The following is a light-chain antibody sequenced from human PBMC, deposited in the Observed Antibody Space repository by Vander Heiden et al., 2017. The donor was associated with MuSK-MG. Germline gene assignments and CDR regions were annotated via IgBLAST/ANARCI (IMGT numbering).Light chain of an antibody. CDR3: QQSYSTRL. CDR2: AAS. CDR1: QSISSY. Sequence: DIQMTQSPSSLSASVGDRVTITCRASQSISSYLNWYQQKPGKAPKLLIYAASRWQSGVPSRFSGSGSGTDFTLTSSRRQPEDFATYYCQQSYSTRLFGQGTRLEIK. V-gene: IGKV1-39*01. J-gene: IGKJ5*01.